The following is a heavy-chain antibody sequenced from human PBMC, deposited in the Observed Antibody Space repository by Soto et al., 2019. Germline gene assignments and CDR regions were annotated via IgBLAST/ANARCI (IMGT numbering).Heavy chain of an antibody. Sequence: QVQLVQSGAEVKKPGSSVKVSCKISGGTFSRYSISWVRQAPGQGLEWMGGIVPIFGTRNYAQKFQDRVTITTDESATTAHMELSNLRSEDTAVYYCARPYEGGYSSNHHYYYALDVWGQGTAATVSS. CDR2: IVPIFGTR. D-gene: IGHD3-22*01. CDR3: ARPYEGGYSSNHHYYYALDV. V-gene: IGHV1-69*01. CDR1: GGTFSRYS. J-gene: IGHJ6*02.